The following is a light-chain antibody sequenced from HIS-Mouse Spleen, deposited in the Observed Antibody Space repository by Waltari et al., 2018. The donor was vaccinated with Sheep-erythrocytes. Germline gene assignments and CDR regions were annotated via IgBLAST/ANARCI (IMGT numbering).Light chain of an antibody. CDR1: SSNIGSNT. CDR3: AAWDDSLNGPV. Sequence: QSVLTQPPSASGTPWQRVTISCSGSSSNIGSNTVNWYQQLPGTAPKLLIYSNNQRPSGVPERFSGSKSGTSASLAISGLQSEDEADYYCAAWDDSLNGPVFGGGTKLTVL. CDR2: SNN. V-gene: IGLV1-44*01. J-gene: IGLJ3*02.